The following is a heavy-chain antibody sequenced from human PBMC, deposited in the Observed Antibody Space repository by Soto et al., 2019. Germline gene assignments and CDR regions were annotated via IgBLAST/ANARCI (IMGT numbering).Heavy chain of an antibody. CDR2: IYYSGST. J-gene: IGHJ4*02. V-gene: IGHV4-59*01. Sequence: QVQPQESGPGLVKPSETLSLTCTVSGGSISSYYWSWIRQPPGKGLEWIGYIYYSGSTNYNPSLKSRVTISVTTSKNQFSLKLSSVTAADTAVYYCARRYGGNFDYWGQGTLVTVSS. D-gene: IGHD3-16*01. CDR1: GGSISSYY. CDR3: ARRYGGNFDY.